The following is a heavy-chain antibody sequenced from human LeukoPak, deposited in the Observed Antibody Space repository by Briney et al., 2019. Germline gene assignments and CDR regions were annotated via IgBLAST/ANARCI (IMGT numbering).Heavy chain of an antibody. CDR1: GFTFSSSA. Sequence: GGSLRLSCAASGFTFSSSAMSWVRQVPGKGLEWVGQTVSEIDGGTTDYAAPVKGRFTISRDNSKNTLYLQMNSLTAEDTALYYCATKQWLVRGWFDPWGQGTLVTVSS. J-gene: IGHJ5*02. V-gene: IGHV3-15*04. CDR3: ATKQWLVRGWFDP. CDR2: TVSEIDGGTT. D-gene: IGHD6-19*01.